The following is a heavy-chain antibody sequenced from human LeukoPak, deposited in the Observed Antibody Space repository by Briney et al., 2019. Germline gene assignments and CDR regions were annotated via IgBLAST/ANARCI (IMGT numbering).Heavy chain of an antibody. CDR2: IYYSATT. CDR3: ARHEGAVEMDTVLDY. CDR1: GGSISNSRLY. V-gene: IGHV4-39*01. Sequence: TSETLSLTCIVSGGSISNSRLYWGWLRQAPGKGSEWIIRIYYSATTYYNPSLESPATISVDSSKNQISLNLRYVTASDTGFYLCARHEGAVEMDTVLDYSGEGILVT. D-gene: IGHD5-24*01. J-gene: IGHJ4*02.